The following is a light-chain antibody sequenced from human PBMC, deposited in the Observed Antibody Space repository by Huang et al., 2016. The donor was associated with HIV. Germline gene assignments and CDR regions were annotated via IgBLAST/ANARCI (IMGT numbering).Light chain of an antibody. Sequence: DIQMTQSPSTLSASVGDRVTITCRASQRISGWLAWYQQKPGKAPKLLIYDASSLESGVPSRFSGSGSGTEFTLTISSLQPDNLATYYCQQYNSYPYTFGQGTKLEIK. J-gene: IGKJ2*01. CDR2: DAS. CDR3: QQYNSYPYT. CDR1: QRISGW. V-gene: IGKV1-5*01.